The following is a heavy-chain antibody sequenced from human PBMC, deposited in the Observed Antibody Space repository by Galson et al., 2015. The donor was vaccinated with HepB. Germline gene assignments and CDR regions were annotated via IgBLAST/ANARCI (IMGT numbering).Heavy chain of an antibody. Sequence: SLRLSCAASGFTFSSYAMRWVRQAPGKGLEWVAVISYDGSNKYYADSVKGRFTISRDNSKNTLYLQMNSLRAEDTAVYYCARARWAVVTASLDYWGQGTLVTVSS. J-gene: IGHJ4*02. V-gene: IGHV3-30-3*01. CDR3: ARARWAVVTASLDY. D-gene: IGHD2-21*02. CDR2: ISYDGSNK. CDR1: GFTFSSYA.